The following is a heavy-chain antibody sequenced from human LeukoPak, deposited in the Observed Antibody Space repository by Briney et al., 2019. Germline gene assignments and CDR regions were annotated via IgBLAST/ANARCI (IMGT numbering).Heavy chain of an antibody. J-gene: IGHJ4*02. CDR1: GGSISSHY. Sequence: SETLSLTCTVSGGSISSHYWSWIRQPPGGGLEWIGYIFYGGSTNYNPSLKSRVAISVDTSKNQFSLKLSSVTAADTAVYYCARVKAYEFDYWGQGTLVTVSS. CDR2: IFYGGST. CDR3: ARVKAYEFDY. V-gene: IGHV4-59*11. D-gene: IGHD3-3*01.